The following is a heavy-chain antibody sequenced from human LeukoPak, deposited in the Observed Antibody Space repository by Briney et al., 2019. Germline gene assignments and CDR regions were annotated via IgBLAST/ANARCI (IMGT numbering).Heavy chain of an antibody. CDR1: GYTLTGYY. J-gene: IGHJ4*02. Sequence: ASVKVSCKASGYTLTGYYMHWVRQAPGQGLEWMGWINPNSGGTNYAQKFQGRVTMTRDTSISTAYMELSRLRSDDTAVYYCARDRVVDSSGYYYRDFDYWGQGTLVTVSS. CDR2: INPNSGGT. CDR3: ARDRVVDSSGYYYRDFDY. V-gene: IGHV1-2*02. D-gene: IGHD3-22*01.